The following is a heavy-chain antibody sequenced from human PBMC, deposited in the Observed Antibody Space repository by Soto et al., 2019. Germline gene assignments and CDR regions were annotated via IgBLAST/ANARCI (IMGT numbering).Heavy chain of an antibody. V-gene: IGHV4-30-4*01. CDR1: GAYISSGDYF. J-gene: IGHJ6*02. Sequence: SETLSLTCTVSGAYISSGDYFWSWIRQSPGKGLEWIGYIYDSGSSNYNPSLKSRVTMSVDTSKNQFSLKLRYVTAAVTAVYYCARVTLRTTVTSRYYYYGMDVWGQGTTVTVSS. CDR3: ARVTLRTTVTSRYYYYGMDV. D-gene: IGHD4-4*01. CDR2: IYDSGSS.